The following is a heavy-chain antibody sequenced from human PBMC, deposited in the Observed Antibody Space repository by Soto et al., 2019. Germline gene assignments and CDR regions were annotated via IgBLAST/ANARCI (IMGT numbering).Heavy chain of an antibody. CDR3: ARVGNAYYDSSGYVAFDI. V-gene: IGHV3-53*01. CDR1: GFTVSSNY. J-gene: IGHJ3*02. CDR2: IYSGGST. Sequence: GGSLRLSCAASGFTVSSNYMSWVRQAPGKGLEWVSVIYSGGSTYYADSVKGRFTISRDNSKNTLYLQMNSLRAEDTAVYYCARVGNAYYDSSGYVAFDIWGQGTMVTVSS. D-gene: IGHD3-22*01.